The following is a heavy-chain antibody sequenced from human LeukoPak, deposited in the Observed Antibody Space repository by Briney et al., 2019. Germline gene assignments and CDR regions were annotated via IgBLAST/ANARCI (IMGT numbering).Heavy chain of an antibody. CDR2: IKQDGSEK. D-gene: IGHD6-19*01. J-gene: IGHJ4*02. CDR3: ARDPSGWYFDY. Sequence: GGSLRLSCVASGFTFSDYWMTWVRQAPGKGLEWVANIKQDGSEKFCVDSVKGRFTISRDNAENSLYLHMNSLRAEDTAVYYCARDPSGWYFDYWGQGTLVTVSS. V-gene: IGHV3-7*01. CDR1: GFTFSDYW.